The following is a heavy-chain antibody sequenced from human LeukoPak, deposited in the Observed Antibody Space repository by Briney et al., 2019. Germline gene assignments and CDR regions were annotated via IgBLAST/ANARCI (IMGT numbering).Heavy chain of an antibody. J-gene: IGHJ4*02. CDR3: ARDQRYLWGSYRYMPFDN. Sequence: SQTLSLTCTVSGGSISSGSYYWSWIRQPAGKGLEWIGRIYTSGSTNYNPSLKSRVTISVDTSKNQFSLKLSSVTAADTAVYYCARDQRYLWGSYRYMPFDNWGQGTLVAVSS. D-gene: IGHD3-16*02. V-gene: IGHV4-61*02. CDR1: GGSISSGSYY. CDR2: IYTSGST.